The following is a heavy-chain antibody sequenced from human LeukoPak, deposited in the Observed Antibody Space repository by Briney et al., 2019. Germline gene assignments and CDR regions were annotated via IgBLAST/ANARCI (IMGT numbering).Heavy chain of an antibody. CDR3: AKDDYYDSSGYYDY. V-gene: IGHV3-30*18. D-gene: IGHD3-22*01. CDR2: ISYDGSNK. Sequence: GRSLRLSCAASGFTFSSYGMHWVRQAPGKGLEWVTVISYDGSNKYYADSVKGRFTISRDNSKNTLYLQMNSLRAEDTAVYYCAKDDYYDSSGYYDYWGQGTLVTVSS. CDR1: GFTFSSYG. J-gene: IGHJ4*02.